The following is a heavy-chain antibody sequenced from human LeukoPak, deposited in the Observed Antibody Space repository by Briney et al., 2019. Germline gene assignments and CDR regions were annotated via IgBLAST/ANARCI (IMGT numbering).Heavy chain of an antibody. CDR3: ARETRQIYYYYYMDV. D-gene: IGHD1-7*01. J-gene: IGHJ6*03. Sequence: GASVKVSCKASGHTFTGYYMHWVRQAPGQGLEWMGWINPNSGGTNYAQKFQGRVTMTRDTSISTAYMELSRLRSDDTAVYYCARETRQIYYYYYMDVWGKGTTVTVSS. CDR1: GHTFTGYY. CDR2: INPNSGGT. V-gene: IGHV1-2*02.